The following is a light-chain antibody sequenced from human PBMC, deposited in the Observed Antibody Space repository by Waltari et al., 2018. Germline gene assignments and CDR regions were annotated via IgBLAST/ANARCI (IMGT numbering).Light chain of an antibody. CDR3: QVWDNSSDHVV. V-gene: IGLV3-21*02. J-gene: IGLJ3*02. CDR2: RGS. Sequence: SYVLSQPPSVSVAPGQTARVTCGGNNIGSKSVHWDQQKPGQAPVLVIYRGSVRPSGSAEGFSGSNSGNTATLSSSRVEAGDEADYYCQVWDNSSDHVVFGGGTTVTVL. CDR1: NIGSKS.